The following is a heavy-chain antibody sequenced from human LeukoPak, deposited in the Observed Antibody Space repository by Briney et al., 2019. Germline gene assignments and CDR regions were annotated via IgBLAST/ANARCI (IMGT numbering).Heavy chain of an antibody. CDR2: MYTSGST. J-gene: IGHJ4*02. D-gene: IGHD3-9*01. CDR3: ARFTDDWSFDY. CDR1: GASISTYH. Sequence: SETLSLTCTVSGASISTYHWSWIRQPAGKGLEWIGRMYTSGSTNYNPSLKSRVTMSVDTSKNQFSLKLSSVTAADTAVYYCARFTDDWSFDYWGQGTLVTVSS. V-gene: IGHV4-4*07.